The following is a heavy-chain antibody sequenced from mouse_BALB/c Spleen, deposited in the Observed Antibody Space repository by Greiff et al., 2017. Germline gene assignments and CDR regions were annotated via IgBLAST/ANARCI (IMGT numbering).Heavy chain of an antibody. V-gene: IGHV2-6-7*02. D-gene: IGHD2-10*01. J-gene: IGHJ4*01. CDR1: GFSLTGYG. CDR2: IWGDGST. Sequence: VKLQESGPGLVAPSQSLSITCTVSGFSLTGYGVNWVRQPPGKGLEWLGMIWGDGSTDYNSALKSRLSISKDNSKSQVFLKMNSLQTDDTARYYCARDFRAYYGKRYAMDYWGQGTSVTVSS. CDR3: ARDFRAYYGKRYAMDY.